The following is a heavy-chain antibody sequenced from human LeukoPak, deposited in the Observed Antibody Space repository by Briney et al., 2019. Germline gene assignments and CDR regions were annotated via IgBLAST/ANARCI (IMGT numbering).Heavy chain of an antibody. V-gene: IGHV4-59*01. CDR3: ARGRGYSYGYYSDY. CDR1: GGSISSYY. D-gene: IGHD5-18*01. CDR2: VYYSGST. J-gene: IGHJ4*02. Sequence: PSETLSLTCTVSGGSISSYYWSWIRQPPGKGLEYIGYVYYSGSTNCNPSLKSRVTMAVDTSKNQFSLRLSSVTAADTAVYYCARGRGYSYGYYSDYWGQGTLVTVSS.